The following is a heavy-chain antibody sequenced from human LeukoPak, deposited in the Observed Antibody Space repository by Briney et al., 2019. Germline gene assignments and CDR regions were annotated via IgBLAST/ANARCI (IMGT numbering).Heavy chain of an antibody. V-gene: IGHV4-59*08. CDR1: GGSISSYY. D-gene: IGHD2-15*01. CDR2: IYYSGST. Sequence: SETLSLTCTVSGGSISSYYWSWIRQPPGKGLEWIGYIYYSGSTNYNPSLKSRVTISVDTSKNQFSLKLSSVTAADTAVYYCAESAEVEGAILPNWVQPWGQGTLVTVSS. CDR3: AESAEVEGAILPNWVQP. J-gene: IGHJ5*02.